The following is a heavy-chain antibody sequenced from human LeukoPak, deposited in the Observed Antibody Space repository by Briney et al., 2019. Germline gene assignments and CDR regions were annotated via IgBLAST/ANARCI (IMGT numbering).Heavy chain of an antibody. Sequence: GGSLRLSCAASGFTFSSYWMTWVRQAPGKGLEWVTFIRYDGSNKYYADSVKGRFTVSRDNSNNTLYLQMNSLRGDDTAVYYCAKEGAVLGEYYYYYMDVWGKGTTVTVSS. V-gene: IGHV3-30*02. CDR2: IRYDGSNK. J-gene: IGHJ6*03. D-gene: IGHD3-16*01. CDR1: GFTFSSYW. CDR3: AKEGAVLGEYYYYYMDV.